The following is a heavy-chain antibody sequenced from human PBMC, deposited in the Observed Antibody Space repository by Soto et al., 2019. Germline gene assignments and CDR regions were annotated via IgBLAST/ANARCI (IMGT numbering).Heavy chain of an antibody. D-gene: IGHD1-20*01. Sequence: SETLSLTCTVSGGSISNYFWSWIRQPPGKGLEWIGYIYDIKSTNYNPSLKSRVNISVDTSKNQFSLKLSSVTVADTAVYYCAGQPYNSRFDPWGQGTLVTVS. J-gene: IGHJ5*02. V-gene: IGHV4-59*08. CDR1: GGSISNYF. CDR3: AGQPYNSRFDP. CDR2: IYDIKST.